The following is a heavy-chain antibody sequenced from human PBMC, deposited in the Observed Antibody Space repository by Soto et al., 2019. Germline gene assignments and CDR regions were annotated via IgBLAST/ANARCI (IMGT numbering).Heavy chain of an antibody. Sequence: QVQLVQSGAEVKKPGASVKVSCKASGYTFTSYDINWVRQATGQGLEWMGWMNPNSGNTGYAQKFQGRVTMTRNTSISTAYMELSSLRSEDTAVYYCARIGGDFWSGYYGNVDYWGQGTLVTVSS. V-gene: IGHV1-8*01. J-gene: IGHJ4*02. CDR1: GYTFTSYD. D-gene: IGHD3-3*01. CDR2: MNPNSGNT. CDR3: ARIGGDFWSGYYGNVDY.